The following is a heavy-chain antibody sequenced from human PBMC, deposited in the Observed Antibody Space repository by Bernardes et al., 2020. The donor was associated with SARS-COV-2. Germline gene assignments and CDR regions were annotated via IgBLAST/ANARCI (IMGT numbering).Heavy chain of an antibody. Sequence: GSLSLSCAASGFTFSSYWMHWVRQIPGRGLVWLSRISTDGSTTNYADSVKGRFTISRDNAKNTLWLQMNSLGADDTAVYYCARGASSGYRVDYWGPGTLVTVSS. V-gene: IGHV3-74*01. CDR2: ISTDGSTT. CDR1: GFTFSSYW. D-gene: IGHD3-22*01. CDR3: ARGASSGYRVDY. J-gene: IGHJ4*02.